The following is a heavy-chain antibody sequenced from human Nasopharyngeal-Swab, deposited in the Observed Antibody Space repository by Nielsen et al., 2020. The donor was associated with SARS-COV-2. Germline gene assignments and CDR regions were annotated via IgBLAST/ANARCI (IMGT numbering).Heavy chain of an antibody. J-gene: IGHJ3*02. Sequence: VGQAAGKGLEWVSSISSSSSYIYYADSVKGRFTISRDNAKNSLYLQMNSLRAEDTAVYYCARDHGDYGAFDIWGQGTMVTVSS. V-gene: IGHV3-21*01. CDR3: ARDHGDYGAFDI. CDR2: ISSSSSYI. D-gene: IGHD4-17*01.